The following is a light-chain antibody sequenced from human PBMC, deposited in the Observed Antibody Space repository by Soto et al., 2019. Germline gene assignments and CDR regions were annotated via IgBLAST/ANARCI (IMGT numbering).Light chain of an antibody. J-gene: IGKJ1*01. V-gene: IGKV1-5*01. CDR1: QSISSW. CDR2: DAS. CDR3: QHYNSYSEA. Sequence: DIQMTQSPSTLSASVVDRVTITCLASQSISSWLAWYQHKPGKAPKLLIYDASSLESGVPSRFSGSGSGTEFTLTISSLQPDDFATYYCQHYNSYSEAFGQGTKVDIK.